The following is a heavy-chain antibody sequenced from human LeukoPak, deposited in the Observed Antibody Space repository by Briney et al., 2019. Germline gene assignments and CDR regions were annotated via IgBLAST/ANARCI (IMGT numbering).Heavy chain of an antibody. CDR1: GGSFSGYY. CDR3: ARAKYLYCSSTSCYGGYYYYGMDV. V-gene: IGHV4-34*01. CDR2: INHSGST. Sequence: SETLSLTCAVYGGSFSGYYWSWIRQPPGKGLEWIGEINHSGSTNCNPSLKSRVTISVDTSKNQFSLKLSSVTAADTAVYYCARAKYLYCSSTSCYGGYYYYGMDVWGQGTTVTVSS. D-gene: IGHD2-2*01. J-gene: IGHJ6*02.